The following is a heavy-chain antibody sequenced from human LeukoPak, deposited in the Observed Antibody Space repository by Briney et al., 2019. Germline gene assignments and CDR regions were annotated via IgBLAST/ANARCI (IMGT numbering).Heavy chain of an antibody. Sequence: SETLSLACTVSGVPTSSSSFFWTWIRQSPGQGLEWIGSINYSGRTNYNPSLMSRVTIAVDTSKNHFSLRLSSVTAADTAVYCARSLGYCSSASCYGGGSDSWGQGILVTVSS. V-gene: IGHV4-39*02. CDR1: GVPTSSSSFF. J-gene: IGHJ4*02. D-gene: IGHD2-2*01. CDR2: INYSGRT. CDR3: ARSLGYCSSASCYGGGSDS.